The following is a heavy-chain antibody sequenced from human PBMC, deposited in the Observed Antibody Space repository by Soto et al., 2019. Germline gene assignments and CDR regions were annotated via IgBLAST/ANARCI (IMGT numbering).Heavy chain of an antibody. V-gene: IGHV3-23*01. J-gene: IGHJ6*02. D-gene: IGHD2-2*01. CDR2: ISGSGGST. CDR1: GFTFSSYA. CDR3: ARDQGYCSSTSCPHGMDV. Sequence: EVQLLESGGGLVQPGGSLRLSCAASGFTFSSYAMSWVRQAPGKGLEWVSAISGSGGSTYYADSVKGRFTISRDNSKNTLYLQMNSLRAEDTAVYYCARDQGYCSSTSCPHGMDVWGQGTTVTVSS.